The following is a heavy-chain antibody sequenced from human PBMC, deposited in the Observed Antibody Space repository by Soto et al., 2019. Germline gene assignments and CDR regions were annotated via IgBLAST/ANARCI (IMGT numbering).Heavy chain of an antibody. CDR2: IYYSGST. D-gene: IGHD1-1*01. CDR3: SRAPLGLVTLAPTTFDY. V-gene: IGHV4-31*03. J-gene: IGHJ4*02. Sequence: SETLSLTCTVSGGTISSGGYYWSWIRQHPGKGLEWIGYIYYSGSTYYHPSLESGVTISVDTSKNQFSLKLSAVTAADTAVYYCSRAPLGLVTLAPTTFDYWGQGTLVTVSS. CDR1: GGTISSGGYY.